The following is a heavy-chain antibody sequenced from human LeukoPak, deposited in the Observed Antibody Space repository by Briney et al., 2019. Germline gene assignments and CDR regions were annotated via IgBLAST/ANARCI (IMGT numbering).Heavy chain of an antibody. CDR3: ARGEGAMAHFDY. CDR1: GGSFSGYY. Sequence: PSETLSLTRAVYGGSFSGYYWSWIRQPPGKGLEWIGEINHSGSTNYNPSLKSRATISVDTSKNQFSLKLSSVTAADTAVYYCARGEGAMAHFDYWGQGTLVTVSS. V-gene: IGHV4-34*01. CDR2: INHSGST. D-gene: IGHD5-18*01. J-gene: IGHJ4*02.